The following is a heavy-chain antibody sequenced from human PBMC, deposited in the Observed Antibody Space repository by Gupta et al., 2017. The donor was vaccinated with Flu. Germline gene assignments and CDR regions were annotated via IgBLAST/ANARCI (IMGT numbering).Heavy chain of an antibody. CDR2: IYYSGST. CDR3: ARGGYYDSGSYVYFDN. Sequence: QVQLQESGPGLVKPSETLSLTCTVSGGSSNNYYWSWIRQPPGKGLECIGYIYYSGSTNYNPSLKNRVTISIDTSMQQFSLKLTSVTAADTAVYYCARGGYYDSGSYVYFDNWGQGTLVTVSS. V-gene: IGHV4-59*01. J-gene: IGHJ4*02. D-gene: IGHD3-10*01. CDR1: GGSSNNYY.